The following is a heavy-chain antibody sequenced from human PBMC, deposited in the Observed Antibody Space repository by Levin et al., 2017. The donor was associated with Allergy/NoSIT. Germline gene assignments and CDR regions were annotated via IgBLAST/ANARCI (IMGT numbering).Heavy chain of an antibody. CDR3: ARPHGSGSYYNHFDY. Sequence: GASVKVSCKASGGTFSSYAISWVRQAPGQGLEWMGGIIPIFGTANYAQKFQGRVTITADESTSTAYMELSSLRSEDTAVYYCARPHGSGSYYNHFDYWGQGTLVTVSS. J-gene: IGHJ4*02. D-gene: IGHD3-10*01. CDR2: IIPIFGTA. V-gene: IGHV1-69*13. CDR1: GGTFSSYA.